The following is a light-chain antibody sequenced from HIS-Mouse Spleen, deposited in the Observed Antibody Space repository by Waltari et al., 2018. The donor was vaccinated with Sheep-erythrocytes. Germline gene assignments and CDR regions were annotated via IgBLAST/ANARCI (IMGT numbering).Light chain of an antibody. CDR1: SSDVGGYNY. CDR2: DVS. J-gene: IGLJ1*01. Sequence: QSALTQPRSVSGSPGQSVTISCTGTSSDVGGYNYVSWYQQYPGQAPKLLIYDVSTRPSGVPDRFSGSKSGNTASLTISGLQAEDEADYYCCSYAGSYNHVFATGTKVTVL. CDR3: CSYAGSYNHV. V-gene: IGLV2-11*01.